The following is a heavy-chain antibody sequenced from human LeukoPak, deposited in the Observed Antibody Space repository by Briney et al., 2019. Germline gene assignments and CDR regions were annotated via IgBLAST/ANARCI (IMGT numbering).Heavy chain of an antibody. CDR3: ARDRGSGWYGGYAFDI. CDR2: IYSGGNT. Sequence: GGSLRLSCAASGFSVSSSYMRWVRQAPGKGLEWVSVIYSGGNTYYADSVKGRFTISRDYSKNTLYLQVNSLRAEDTAVYYCARDRGSGWYGGYAFDIWGQGTMVTVSS. CDR1: GFSVSSSY. J-gene: IGHJ3*02. V-gene: IGHV3-53*01. D-gene: IGHD6-19*01.